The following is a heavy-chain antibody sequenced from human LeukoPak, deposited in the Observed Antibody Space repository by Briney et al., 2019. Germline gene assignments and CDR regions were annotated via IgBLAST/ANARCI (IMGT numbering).Heavy chain of an antibody. Sequence: ASVKVSCKASGYTFTGYYMHWVRQAPGQGLEWMGWINPNSGGTNYAQKFQGRVTMTRDTSISTAYMELSRLRSDDTAVYYCARYCSSTSCYAGGPDYWGQGTLVTVSS. D-gene: IGHD2-2*01. CDR2: INPNSGGT. CDR3: ARYCSSTSCYAGGPDY. V-gene: IGHV1-2*02. CDR1: GYTFTGYY. J-gene: IGHJ4*02.